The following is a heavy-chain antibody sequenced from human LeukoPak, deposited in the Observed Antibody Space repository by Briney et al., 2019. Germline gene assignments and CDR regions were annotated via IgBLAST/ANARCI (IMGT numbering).Heavy chain of an antibody. Sequence: PSETLSLTCTVSGGSISSYYWSWIRQPPGKGLEWIGYIYYSESTNYNPSLKSRVTISVDTSKNQFSLKLSSVTAADTAVYYCARYNLMERGAIPNDFAFDIWGQGTMVTVSS. J-gene: IGHJ3*02. V-gene: IGHV4-59*01. CDR1: GGSISSYY. CDR2: IYYSEST. CDR3: ARYNLMERGAIPNDFAFDI. D-gene: IGHD2-8*01.